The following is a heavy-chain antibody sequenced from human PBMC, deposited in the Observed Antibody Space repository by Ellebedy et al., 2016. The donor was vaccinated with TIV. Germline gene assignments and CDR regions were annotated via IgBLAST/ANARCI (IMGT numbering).Heavy chain of an antibody. Sequence: GESLKISCAASGFTFSNAWMNWVRQVPGKGLEWVGRIRSEPDGGTTDYAAPVKGSFTISRDDSKNTLYLQMNSLKTEDTAVYYCARGGSGSVVWGQGTMVTVSS. CDR1: GFTFSNAW. D-gene: IGHD1-26*01. CDR3: ARGGSGSVV. CDR2: IRSEPDGGTT. V-gene: IGHV3-15*07. J-gene: IGHJ3*01.